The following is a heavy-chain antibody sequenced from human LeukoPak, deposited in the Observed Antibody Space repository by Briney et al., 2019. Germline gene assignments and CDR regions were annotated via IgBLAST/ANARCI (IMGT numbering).Heavy chain of an antibody. D-gene: IGHD2-2*01. CDR2: ISASGGST. J-gene: IGHJ4*02. CDR3: AKGYCSSTNCKESFFDY. Sequence: PGGSLRLSCAASGFTFSSYAMNWVRRAPGKGLEWVSTISASGGSTYYFVKGRFTISRDNSKNTLYLQMNSLRAEDTAVYYCAKGYCSSTNCKESFFDYGGQGTLVTVSS. V-gene: IGHV3-23*01. CDR1: GFTFSSYA.